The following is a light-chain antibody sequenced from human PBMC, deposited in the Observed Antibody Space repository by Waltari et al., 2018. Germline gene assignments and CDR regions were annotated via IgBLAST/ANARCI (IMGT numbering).Light chain of an antibody. CDR2: GAS. CDR3: QQYKNWPPYT. CDR1: QSVGTN. Sequence: ERVLTQSPPTLPVSPGERATLTCRASQSVGTNLAWYQQRPGQAPRLLIYGASTRATWIPDRFSGSGSETEFTLTISSLQSEDFATYYCQQYKNWPPYTFGQGTKLELK. J-gene: IGKJ2*01. V-gene: IGKV3-15*01.